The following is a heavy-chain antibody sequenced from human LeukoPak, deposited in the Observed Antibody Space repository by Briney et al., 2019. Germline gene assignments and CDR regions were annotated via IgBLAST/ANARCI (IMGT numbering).Heavy chain of an antibody. V-gene: IGHV5-51*01. CDR1: GYSFTSYW. CDR2: IYPGDSDT. J-gene: IGHJ5*02. Sequence: GSLRLSCKGSGYSFTSYWIGWVRQMPGKGLEWMGIIYPGDSDTRYSPSLQGQVTISADKSISTAYLQWSSLKASDTAMYYCARRYCSGGSCYYGSGWFDPWGQGTLVTVSS. D-gene: IGHD2-15*01. CDR3: ARRYCSGGSCYYGSGWFDP.